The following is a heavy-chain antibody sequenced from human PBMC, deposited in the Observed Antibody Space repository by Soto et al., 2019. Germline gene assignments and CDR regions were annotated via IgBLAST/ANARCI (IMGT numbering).Heavy chain of an antibody. CDR2: ISSSGSTI. Sequence: QVQLVESGGGLVKPGGSLRLSCAASGFTFSDYYMSWIRQAPGKGLEWVSYISSSGSTIYYADSVKGRFTISRDDAQNALYLQMNRLRAEDTAVYYCARTMVRGVMTLLHYYYRDVWGKGTTVTVSS. D-gene: IGHD3-10*01. CDR1: GFTFSDYY. V-gene: IGHV3-11*01. J-gene: IGHJ6*03. CDR3: ARTMVRGVMTLLHYYYRDV.